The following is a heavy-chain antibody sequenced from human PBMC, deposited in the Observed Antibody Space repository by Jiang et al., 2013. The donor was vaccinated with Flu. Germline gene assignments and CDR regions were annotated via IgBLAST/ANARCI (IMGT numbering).Heavy chain of an antibody. CDR1: GFTFDDYT. D-gene: IGHD6-6*01. CDR2: ISWDGGST. J-gene: IGHJ4*02. CDR3: AKGPPFSSSADLFDY. V-gene: IGHV3-43*01. Sequence: EVQLVESGGVVVQPGGSLRLSCAASGFTFDDYTMHWVRQAPGKGLEWVSLISWDGGSTYYADSVKGRFTISRDNSKNSLYLQMNSLRTEDTALYYCAKGPPFSSSADLFDYWGQGTLVTVSS.